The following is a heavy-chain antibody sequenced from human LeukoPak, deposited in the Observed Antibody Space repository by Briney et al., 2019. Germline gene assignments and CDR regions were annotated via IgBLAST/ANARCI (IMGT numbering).Heavy chain of an antibody. Sequence: GGSLRLSCAASGFTFDDYAMHWVRQAPGKGLEWVSGISWNSGSIGYADSVEGRFTISRDNSKNSLFLQTNSLRPEDSALYFCAKGENDFFPPGVDHWGQGTLVTVSS. V-gene: IGHV3-9*01. CDR2: ISWNSGSI. CDR1: GFTFDDYA. CDR3: AKGENDFFPPGVDH. D-gene: IGHD7-27*01. J-gene: IGHJ4*02.